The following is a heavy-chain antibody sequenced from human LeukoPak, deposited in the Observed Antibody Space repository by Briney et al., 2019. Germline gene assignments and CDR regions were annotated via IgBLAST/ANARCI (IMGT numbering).Heavy chain of an antibody. V-gene: IGHV4-38-2*01. CDR1: GYSISSGYY. J-gene: IGHJ4*02. Sequence: TLXLTCAVSGYSISSGYYWGWIRQPPGKGLEWIXTIYHSGSTYYNPSLKSRVTLSVDTSKNQFSLKLTSVTAADTAVYYCARVRGYCSSTICYRYYFDYWGQGTLVTVSS. CDR2: IYHSGST. D-gene: IGHD2-2*01. CDR3: ARVRGYCSSTICYRYYFDY.